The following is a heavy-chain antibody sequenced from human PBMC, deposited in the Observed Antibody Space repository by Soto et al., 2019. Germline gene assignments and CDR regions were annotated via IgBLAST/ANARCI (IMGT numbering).Heavy chain of an antibody. D-gene: IGHD3-22*01. CDR1: GFTFSGSA. V-gene: IGHV3-73*01. Sequence: GGSLRLSCAASGFTFSGSALHWVRQASGKGLEWVGRIRSKANSYATAYAASVKGRFTISRDDSKNTAYLQMSSLKTEDTAVYYCTRASADSSGLNFDYWGQGTLVTVSS. CDR3: TRASADSSGLNFDY. J-gene: IGHJ4*02. CDR2: IRSKANSYAT.